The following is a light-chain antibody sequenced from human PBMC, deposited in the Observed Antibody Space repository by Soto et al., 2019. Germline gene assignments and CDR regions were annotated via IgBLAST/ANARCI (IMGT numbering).Light chain of an antibody. CDR2: GAS. Sequence: DIVMTQSPATLSVSPGERATLSRRASQSVRGDIAWYQQRRGQAPRLLIYGASTRAIGIPARFSGSGSGTEFTLTISSLQSEDFAVYSCQQYNNWPTTFGQGTKV. V-gene: IGKV3-15*01. J-gene: IGKJ1*01. CDR3: QQYNNWPTT. CDR1: QSVRGD.